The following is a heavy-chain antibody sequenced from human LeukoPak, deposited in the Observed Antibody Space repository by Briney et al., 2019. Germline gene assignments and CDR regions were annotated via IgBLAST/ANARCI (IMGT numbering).Heavy chain of an antibody. CDR2: ISSSSSTI. Sequence: GGSLRLSCAASGFTFSSYWMHWVRQAPGKGLEWVSYISSSSSTIYYADSVKGRFTISRDNAKNSLYLQMNSLRAEDTAVYCCATGGGSLDYWGQGTLVTVSS. D-gene: IGHD1-26*01. CDR3: ATGGGSLDY. V-gene: IGHV3-48*01. CDR1: GFTFSSYW. J-gene: IGHJ4*02.